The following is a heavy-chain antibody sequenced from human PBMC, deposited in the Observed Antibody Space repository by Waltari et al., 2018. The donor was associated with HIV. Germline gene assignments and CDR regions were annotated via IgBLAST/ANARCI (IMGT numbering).Heavy chain of an antibody. D-gene: IGHD3-3*01. V-gene: IGHV3-74*01. Sequence: EVQLVQSGGGLIKPGGSLRRSWAASGFSVTNYWMHWVRQSPGKGLVWVSRINIDGRTIDYADSVKGRFTISRDSAKNTLSLQMNSLREEDTAVYYCSRDTFGEYDFWGQGALVTVSS. J-gene: IGHJ4*02. CDR3: SRDTFGEYDF. CDR2: INIDGRTI. CDR1: GFSVTNYW.